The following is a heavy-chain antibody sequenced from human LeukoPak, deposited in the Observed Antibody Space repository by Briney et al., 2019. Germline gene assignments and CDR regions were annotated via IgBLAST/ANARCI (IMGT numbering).Heavy chain of an antibody. V-gene: IGHV1-2*02. D-gene: IGHD4-11*01. Sequence: GASVKISCKASGYTFRGNYIHWLRQAPGQGLEWIGWIDANNGDTKSAQKFQRRVTMSRDTSISTAYMDLSSLSPDDAAVYYCARDPSSVTLYFFDYWGQGTLVTVSS. CDR3: ARDPSSVTLYFFDY. CDR2: IDANNGDT. CDR1: GYTFRGNY. J-gene: IGHJ4*02.